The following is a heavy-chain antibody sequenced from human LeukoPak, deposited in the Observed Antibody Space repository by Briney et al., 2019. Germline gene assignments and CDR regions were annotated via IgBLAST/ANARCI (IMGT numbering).Heavy chain of an antibody. CDR2: INWNGGST. CDR1: GFTFDDYG. CDR3: ARDYYDSSGYPLPFDY. D-gene: IGHD3-22*01. J-gene: IGHJ4*02. V-gene: IGHV3-20*04. Sequence: PGGSLRLSCAASGFTFDDYGMSWVRQAPGKGLEWVSGINWNGGSTGYADSVKGRFTISRDNAKNSLYLQMNSLRAEDTALYYCARDYYDSSGYPLPFDYWGQGTLVTVS.